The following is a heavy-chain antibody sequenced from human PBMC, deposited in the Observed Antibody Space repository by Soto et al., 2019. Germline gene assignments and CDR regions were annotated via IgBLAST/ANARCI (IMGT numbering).Heavy chain of an antibody. V-gene: IGHV3-23*01. CDR3: AKDRTPPYYDILTGLDY. D-gene: IGHD3-9*01. CDR2: ISGSGGST. J-gene: IGHJ4*02. Sequence: GGSLRLSCAASGFTFSSYAMSWVRQAPGKGLEWVSAISGSGGSTYYADSVKGRFTISRDNSKNTLYLQMNSLRAEDTAVYYCAKDRTPPYYDILTGLDYWGQGTLVTVSS. CDR1: GFTFSSYA.